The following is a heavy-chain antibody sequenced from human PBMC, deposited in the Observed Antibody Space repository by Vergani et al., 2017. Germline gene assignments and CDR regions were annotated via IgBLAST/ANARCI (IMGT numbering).Heavy chain of an antibody. D-gene: IGHD6-6*01. CDR2: IYPGDSDT. CDR3: ARPGRQLQDAFDI. V-gene: IGHV5-51*01. J-gene: IGHJ3*02. Sequence: EVQLLESGGGLVQPGESLRISCKGSGYSFTSYWISWVRQMPGKGLEWMGIIYPGDSDTRYSPSFQGQVTISADKSISTAYLQWSSLKASDTAMYYCARPGRQLQDAFDIWGQGTMVTVSS. CDR1: GYSFTSYW.